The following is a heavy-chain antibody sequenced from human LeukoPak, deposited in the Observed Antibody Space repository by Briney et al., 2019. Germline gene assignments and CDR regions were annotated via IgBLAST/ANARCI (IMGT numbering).Heavy chain of an antibody. D-gene: IGHD3-22*01. Sequence: SETLSLTCTVSGGSVSSGGYYWSWIRQHPGKGLEWIGYIYYSGSTYYNPSLKSRVTISVDTSKNQFSLKLSSVTAADTAVYYCARVGQLDYYDSSGYYWVPFDYWGQGTLVTVSS. CDR2: IYYSGST. CDR3: ARVGQLDYYDSSGYYWVPFDY. J-gene: IGHJ4*02. CDR1: GGSVSSGGYY. V-gene: IGHV4-31*03.